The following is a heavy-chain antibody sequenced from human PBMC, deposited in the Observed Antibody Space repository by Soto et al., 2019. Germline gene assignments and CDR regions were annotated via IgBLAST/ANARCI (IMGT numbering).Heavy chain of an antibody. CDR2: IWYDGSNK. J-gene: IGHJ6*02. CDR1: GFSFSSYG. V-gene: IGHV3-33*01. D-gene: IGHD3-10*01. CDR3: ARDWNSLRKSYYFYGMDV. Sequence: QVQLVESGGGVVQPGRSLRLACAASGFSFSSYGMHWVRQAPGKGLEWLAVIWYDGSNKYYADSVKGRFTISRDIPKNTLYLQMNSLRAGDTAVFYCARDWNSLRKSYYFYGMDVWGQGTTVTVSS.